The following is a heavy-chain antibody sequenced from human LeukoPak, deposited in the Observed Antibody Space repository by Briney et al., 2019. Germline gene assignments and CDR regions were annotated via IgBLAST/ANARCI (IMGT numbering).Heavy chain of an antibody. V-gene: IGHV3-7*03. CDR2: MKQDGSVT. Sequence: PGGSLRLSCAASGFTFSSYWMSWVRQAPGKGLEWVANMKQDGSVTYYVDSLKGRFTISRDNAKNSLYLQMNSLRAEDTALYYCAKSARAYYYGSGSYFHYWGQGTLVTVSS. J-gene: IGHJ4*02. D-gene: IGHD3-10*01. CDR1: GFTFSSYW. CDR3: AKSARAYYYGSGSYFHY.